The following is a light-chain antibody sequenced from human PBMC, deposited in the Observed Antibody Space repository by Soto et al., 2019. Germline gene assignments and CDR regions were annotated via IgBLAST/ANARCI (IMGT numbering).Light chain of an antibody. CDR2: GAS. Sequence: EIVLTQSPGTLSLSPGERATLSCRASQSVSSSYLAWYQQKPGQPPRLLIYGASRRATGIPDRFSGSGSGSDFTLTISRLEPEDFAVYYCQQYHNTPITFGQGTRLEIK. CDR3: QQYHNTPIT. V-gene: IGKV3-20*01. CDR1: QSVSSSY. J-gene: IGKJ5*01.